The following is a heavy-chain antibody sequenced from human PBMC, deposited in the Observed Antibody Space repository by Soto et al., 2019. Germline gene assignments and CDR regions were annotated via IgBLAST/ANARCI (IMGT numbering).Heavy chain of an antibody. CDR1: GYTFTGYY. V-gene: IGHV1-2*04. J-gene: IGHJ6*02. CDR3: ARAGYYDILTGYSAQYYYYGMDV. Sequence: GASVKVSCKASGYTFTGYYMHWVRQAPGQGLEGMGWINPNSGGTNYAQKFQGWVTMTRDTSISTAYMELSRLRSDDTAVYYCARAGYYDILTGYSAQYYYYGMDVWGQGTTVTVSS. CDR2: INPNSGGT. D-gene: IGHD3-9*01.